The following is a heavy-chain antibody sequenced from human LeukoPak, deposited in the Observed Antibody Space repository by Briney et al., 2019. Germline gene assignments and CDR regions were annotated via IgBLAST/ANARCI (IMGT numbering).Heavy chain of an antibody. D-gene: IGHD6-6*01. CDR1: GFTFSNYA. Sequence: GGSLRLSCAASGFTFSNYAITWVRQAPGKGLEWVSYISSSSSVIYYADSVKGRFTISRDNAKNSLYLQMNSLRDEDTAVYYCASSSEWMAARPWTSAFDIWGQGTMVTVSS. V-gene: IGHV3-48*02. J-gene: IGHJ3*02. CDR3: ASSSEWMAARPWTSAFDI. CDR2: ISSSSSVI.